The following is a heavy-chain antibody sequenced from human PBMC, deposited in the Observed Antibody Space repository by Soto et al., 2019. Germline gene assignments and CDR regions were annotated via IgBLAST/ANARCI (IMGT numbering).Heavy chain of an antibody. D-gene: IGHD3-22*01. V-gene: IGHV4-31*11. J-gene: IGHJ5*02. Sequence: SKNASITSAVYDDSISSDGYSWSLIRQHPGKGLEWIGYIYYSGSTYYNPSLKSRVTISVDTSKNQFSLKLSSVTAADTAVYYCARGSYYDSSGYYGPWGQGTLVT. CDR1: DDSISSDGYS. CDR2: IYYSGST. CDR3: ARGSYYDSSGYYGP.